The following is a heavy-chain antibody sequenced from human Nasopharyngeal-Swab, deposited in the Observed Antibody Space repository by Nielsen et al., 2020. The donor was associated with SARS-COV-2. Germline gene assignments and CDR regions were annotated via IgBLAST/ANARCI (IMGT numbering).Heavy chain of an antibody. J-gene: IGHJ4*02. V-gene: IGHV3-30*04. D-gene: IGHD1-7*01. CDR2: ISENGSKK. Sequence: GGSLRLSCAASGFTFSSSPMHWVRQAPGKGLEWVAVISENGSKKFYADSVKGRFTISRDDSKNTLFLQLESLGAGDMAIYYCAKDSGTTVHFDSWGPGTEVTVSS. CDR1: GFTFSSSP. CDR3: AKDSGTTVHFDS.